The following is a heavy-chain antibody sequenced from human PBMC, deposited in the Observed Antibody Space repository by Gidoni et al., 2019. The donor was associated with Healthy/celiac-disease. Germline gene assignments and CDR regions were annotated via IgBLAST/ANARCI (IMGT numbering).Heavy chain of an antibody. Sequence: QLQLQESGPGLVKPSETLSLTCTVSGGSISSSSYYWGWIRQPPGKGLEWIGSIYYSGSTYYNPSLKSRVTISVDTSTNQFSLKLSSVTAADTAVYYCARQGPAYGDYVFDRGDSLVPESYWGQGTLVTVSS. D-gene: IGHD4-17*01. CDR3: ARQGPAYGDYVFDRGDSLVPESY. V-gene: IGHV4-39*01. CDR1: GGSISSSSYY. J-gene: IGHJ4*02. CDR2: IYYSGST.